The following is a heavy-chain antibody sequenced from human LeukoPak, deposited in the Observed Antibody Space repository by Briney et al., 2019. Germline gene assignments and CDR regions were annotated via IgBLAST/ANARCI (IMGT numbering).Heavy chain of an antibody. CDR2: IIPIFGTA. Sequence: SVTVSFKAFGYTFTSNYMHWVGQAPGQGLEWMGGIIPIFGTANYAQKFQGRVTITADRSTSTAYMELSSLRSEDTAVYYCARGQRDGQWLADYYYYYYYMDVWGKGTTVTVSS. CDR1: GYTFTSNY. V-gene: IGHV1-69*06. J-gene: IGHJ6*03. D-gene: IGHD6-19*01. CDR3: ARGQRDGQWLADYYYYYYYMDV.